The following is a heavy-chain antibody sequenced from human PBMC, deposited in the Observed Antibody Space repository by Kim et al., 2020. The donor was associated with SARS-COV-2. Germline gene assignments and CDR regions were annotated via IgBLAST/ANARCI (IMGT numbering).Heavy chain of an antibody. Sequence: ADSVKSRFTITRANSTNTPYLQMNSLRAEDTAVYYCAGDGGVGATTGLDYWGQGTLVTVSS. V-gene: IGHV3-33*01. CDR3: AGDGGVGATTGLDY. J-gene: IGHJ4*02. D-gene: IGHD1-26*01.